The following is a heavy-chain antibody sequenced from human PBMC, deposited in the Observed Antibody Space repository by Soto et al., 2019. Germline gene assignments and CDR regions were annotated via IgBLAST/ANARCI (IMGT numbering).Heavy chain of an antibody. Sequence: QVQLVQSGAEVKKPGASVKVSCKASGYTFTSYGFSWLRQAPGQGLEWMGWISTYNGNTNYAQKLQARVTMTTDTSTSTADMELRSLRSDDTAVYYCARSGSGAAYYYHGLDVWGQGTTVTGSS. V-gene: IGHV1-18*04. CDR2: ISTYNGNT. J-gene: IGHJ6*02. CDR1: GYTFTSYG. D-gene: IGHD6-25*01. CDR3: ARSGSGAAYYYHGLDV.